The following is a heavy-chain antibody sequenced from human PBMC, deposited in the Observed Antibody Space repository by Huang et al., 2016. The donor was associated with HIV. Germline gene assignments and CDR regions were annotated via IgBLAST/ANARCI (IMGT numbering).Heavy chain of an antibody. CDR1: FSSYW. V-gene: IGHV3-74*01. CDR3: ARDSQQWLVEDY. CDR2: INSDGSST. J-gene: IGHJ4*02. Sequence: FSSYWMHWVRQAPWKGLVWVSRINSDGSSTSYADSVKGRFTISRDNAKNTLYLQMNSLRAEDTAVYYCARDSQQWLVEDYWGQGTLVTVSS. D-gene: IGHD6-19*01.